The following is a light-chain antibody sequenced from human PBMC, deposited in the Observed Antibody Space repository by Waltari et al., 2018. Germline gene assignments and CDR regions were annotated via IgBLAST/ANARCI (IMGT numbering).Light chain of an antibody. Sequence: VVLTQSPATLSVSPGESAIISCRASQIVSSNLAWYQQKPGQAPRLLIYDASTRASSIPARFRGGGSGTEFTLTINSLQSEDSATYYCQQYNRWPPITFGQGTRLDIK. J-gene: IGKJ5*01. V-gene: IGKV3-15*01. CDR3: QQYNRWPPIT. CDR2: DAS. CDR1: QIVSSN.